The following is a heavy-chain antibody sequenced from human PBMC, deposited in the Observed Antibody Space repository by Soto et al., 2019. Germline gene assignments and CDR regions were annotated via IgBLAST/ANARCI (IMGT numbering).Heavy chain of an antibody. CDR1: GFSFSSYA. CDR3: AKQGAAQGYVDV. D-gene: IGHD6-6*01. CDR2: NSGSGGSA. V-gene: IGHV3-23*01. Sequence: EVQLLESGGGLVQPGGSLRLSCAASGFSFSSYAMSWVRQAPGKGLEWVSANSGSGGSAYYADSVKGRFTFSRDNSKDTLYLQMNSLRDEDTAVYYCAKQGAAQGYVDVWGKGTTVTVSS. J-gene: IGHJ6*03.